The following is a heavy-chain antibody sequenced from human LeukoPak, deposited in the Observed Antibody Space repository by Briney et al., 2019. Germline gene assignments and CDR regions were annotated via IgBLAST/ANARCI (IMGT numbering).Heavy chain of an antibody. D-gene: IGHD3-3*01. V-gene: IGHV3-30*02. CDR1: GFTFSSYG. CDR3: AKGVLVPPTYFDY. J-gene: IGHJ4*02. CDR2: IRYDGNTK. Sequence: GGSLRLSCAASGFTFSSYGMHWVGQAPGKGLEWVAYIRYDGNTKYYADSVKGRFTISRDNSKNTLFLQMNSLRAEDTAVYYCAKGVLVPPTYFDYWGQGTLVTVSS.